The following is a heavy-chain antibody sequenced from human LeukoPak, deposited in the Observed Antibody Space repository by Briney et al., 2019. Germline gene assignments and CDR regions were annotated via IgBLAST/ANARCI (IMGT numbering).Heavy chain of an antibody. CDR1: GYSFTSYW. D-gene: IGHD5-18*01. CDR3: ARQGYSYGLGGDY. Sequence: GSLKISCKGSGYSFTSYWIGWVRQMPGKGLEWMGIIYPGDSDTRYSPSFQSQVTISADKSISTAYLQWSSLKASDAAMYYCARQGYSYGLGGDYWGQGTLVTVSS. J-gene: IGHJ4*02. CDR2: IYPGDSDT. V-gene: IGHV5-51*01.